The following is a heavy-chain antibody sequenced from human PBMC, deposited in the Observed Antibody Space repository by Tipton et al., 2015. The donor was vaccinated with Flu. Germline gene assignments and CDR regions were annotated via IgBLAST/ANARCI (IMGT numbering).Heavy chain of an antibody. CDR1: GFTFRSFW. CDR3: VRVVVTADDG. Sequence: SLRLSCVASGFTFRSFWMSWVRQAPGKGLEWVANIKQDGSEKYHVDSVKGRFTISRDNAKNSLYLQMDSLRAEDTAVYYCVRVVVTADDGWGQGTLVTVSS. CDR2: IKQDGSEK. V-gene: IGHV3-7*01. D-gene: IGHD2-21*02. J-gene: IGHJ4*02.